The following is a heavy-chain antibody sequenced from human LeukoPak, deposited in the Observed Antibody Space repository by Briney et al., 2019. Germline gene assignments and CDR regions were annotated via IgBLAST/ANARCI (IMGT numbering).Heavy chain of an antibody. V-gene: IGHV4-38-2*02. J-gene: IGHJ5*02. CDR1: GYSFSSCYY. Sequence: SETLSLTCTVSGYSFSSCYYCGWRRQPAGGRVGWGGISDHGGSTYYTPSLKSRVTISVDTSKNQFPLKLSSVAAADPGVYYCARDRGASSSSVWFDPWGEGTLVTVSS. CDR3: ARDRGASSSSVWFDP. D-gene: IGHD6-6*01. CDR2: SDHGGST.